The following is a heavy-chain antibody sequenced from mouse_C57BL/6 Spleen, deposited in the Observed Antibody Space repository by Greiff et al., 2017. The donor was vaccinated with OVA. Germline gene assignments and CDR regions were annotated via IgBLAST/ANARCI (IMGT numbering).Heavy chain of an antibody. CDR3: AREANYGSSSRRYFDV. J-gene: IGHJ1*03. CDR1: GFTFSDYY. D-gene: IGHD1-1*01. CDR2: INYDGSST. V-gene: IGHV5-16*01. Sequence: EVHLVESEGGLVQPGSSMKLSCTASGFTFSDYYMAWVRQVPEKGLEWVANINYDGSSTYYLDSLKSRFIISRDNAKNILYLQMSSLKSEDTATYYCAREANYGSSSRRYFDVWGTGTTVTVSS.